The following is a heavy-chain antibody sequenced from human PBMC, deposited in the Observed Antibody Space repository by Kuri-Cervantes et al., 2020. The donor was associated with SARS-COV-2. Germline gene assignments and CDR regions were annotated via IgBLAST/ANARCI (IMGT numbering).Heavy chain of an antibody. CDR2: ISYDGSNK. V-gene: IGHV3-30*18. Sequence: GGSLRLSCPTSGFIFSDYGMHWVRQAPGKGLEWVAVISYDGSNKYYADSVKGRFTISRDNSKNTLYLQMNSLRAEDTAVYYCAKDHVQTTSGPHGYWGQGTLVTVSS. CDR1: GFIFSDYG. J-gene: IGHJ4*02. CDR3: AKDHVQTTSGPHGY. D-gene: IGHD3-16*01.